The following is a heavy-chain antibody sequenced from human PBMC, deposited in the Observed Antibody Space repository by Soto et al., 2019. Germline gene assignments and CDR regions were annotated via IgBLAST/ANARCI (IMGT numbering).Heavy chain of an antibody. CDR1: GFTFSSYA. CDR2: ISGSGGSA. Sequence: GGSLRLACAASGFTFSSYAMSGARQGPGKGLEWVSAISGSGGSAYYADSVQGRFTISRDNSKNTMYLKMNSLRAEDTAVYYCAKKSHYYGSGSGIDYWGQGTLVTVSS. J-gene: IGHJ4*02. D-gene: IGHD3-10*01. CDR3: AKKSHYYGSGSGIDY. V-gene: IGHV3-23*01.